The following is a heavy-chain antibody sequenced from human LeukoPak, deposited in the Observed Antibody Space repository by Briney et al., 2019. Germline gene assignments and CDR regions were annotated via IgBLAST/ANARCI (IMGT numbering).Heavy chain of an antibody. Sequence: PSETLSLTCAVSGGSISSCNWWSCVRQPPGKGLEWIGEIYHSGSTNYNPSLKSRVTISVDKSKNQFSLKLSSVTAADTAVYYFAPLRLGELSLDDYWGQRTLVTVSS. D-gene: IGHD3-16*02. CDR2: IYHSGST. V-gene: IGHV4-4*02. CDR1: GGSISSCNW. CDR3: APLRLGELSLDDY. J-gene: IGHJ4*02.